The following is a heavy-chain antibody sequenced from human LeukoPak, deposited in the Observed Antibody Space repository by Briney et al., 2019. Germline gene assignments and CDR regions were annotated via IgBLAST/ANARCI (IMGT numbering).Heavy chain of an antibody. CDR1: GFTFSSYA. J-gene: IGHJ4*02. CDR3: AREVERFGEFDY. D-gene: IGHD3-10*01. Sequence: GRSLRLACAASGFTFSSYAMQWVRQAPGKGLERVAVISYDGSNKYYADSVKGRFTISRDNSKNTLYLQMNSLRAEDTAVYYCAREVERFGEFDYWGQGTLVTVSS. CDR2: ISYDGSNK. V-gene: IGHV3-30*04.